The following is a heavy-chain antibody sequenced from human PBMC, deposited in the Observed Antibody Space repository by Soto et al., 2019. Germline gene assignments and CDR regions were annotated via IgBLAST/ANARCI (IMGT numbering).Heavy chain of an antibody. Sequence: SETLSLTCTVSGGSTSSYYWSWIRQPPGKGLEWIGYIYYSGSTNYNPSLKSRVTMSVDTSKNQFSLKLRSVTAADTAVYYCARAGDDFWSGYYEWFDTWGQGTLVTVSS. D-gene: IGHD3-3*01. CDR2: IYYSGST. J-gene: IGHJ5*02. V-gene: IGHV4-59*01. CDR1: GGSTSSYY. CDR3: ARAGDDFWSGYYEWFDT.